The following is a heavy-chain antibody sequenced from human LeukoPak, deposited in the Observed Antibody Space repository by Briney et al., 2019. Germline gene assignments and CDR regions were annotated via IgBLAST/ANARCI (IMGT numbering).Heavy chain of an antibody. CDR3: ARADCSSTSCYRRNWFDP. CDR1: GGSLSGYY. D-gene: IGHD2-2*01. Sequence: SETLSLTCAVYGGSLSGYYWSWIRQPPGKGLEWIGEINHSGSTNYNPSLKSRVTISVDTSKNQFSLKLSSVTAADTAVYYCARADCSSTSCYRRNWFDPWGQGTLVTVSS. J-gene: IGHJ5*02. CDR2: INHSGST. V-gene: IGHV4-34*01.